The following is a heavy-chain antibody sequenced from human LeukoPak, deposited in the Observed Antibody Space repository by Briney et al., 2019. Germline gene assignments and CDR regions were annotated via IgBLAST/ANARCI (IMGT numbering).Heavy chain of an antibody. Sequence: SETLSLTCSVSGGSISSTGHYWGWIRQSPEKGLDWIGSIYSNGNTYYNPSVKSRVTMSVDTSQNQFSLKLTSNCARSATVTTGYFDYWGQGALVTVSS. CDR3: YFDY. D-gene: IGHD4-17*01. CDR1: GGSISSTGHY. V-gene: IGHV4-39*07. CDR2: IYSNGNT. J-gene: IGHJ4*02.